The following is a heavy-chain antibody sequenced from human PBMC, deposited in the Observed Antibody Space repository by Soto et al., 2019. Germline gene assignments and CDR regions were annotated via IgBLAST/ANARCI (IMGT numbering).Heavy chain of an antibody. Sequence: GGSLRLSCAAYQFSFSSYWMHWVRQVPGKGPAWVSRINYDGSKTEYADSVKGRFTISRDNSNNTLYLQMNSLRAEDTAMYYCVREPWGFSGTRYDYWGQGTLVTVSS. J-gene: IGHJ4*02. CDR2: INYDGSKT. CDR1: QFSFSSYW. CDR3: VREPWGFSGTRYDY. D-gene: IGHD6-19*01. V-gene: IGHV3-74*01.